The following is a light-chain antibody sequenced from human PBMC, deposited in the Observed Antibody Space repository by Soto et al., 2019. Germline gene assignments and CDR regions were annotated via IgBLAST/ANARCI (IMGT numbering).Light chain of an antibody. J-gene: IGKJ1*01. Sequence: DIQMTQSPSSVSASVGDRVTITCRASQAIDSWLAWYQQKPGEAPKLLIFTGSLLHSGVPPRFSGSGSGTDFTLTISSLQAEDVAVYYCQQYYSTPQTFGQGTKVDI. CDR3: QQYYSTPQT. CDR2: TGS. CDR1: QAIDSW. V-gene: IGKV1-12*01.